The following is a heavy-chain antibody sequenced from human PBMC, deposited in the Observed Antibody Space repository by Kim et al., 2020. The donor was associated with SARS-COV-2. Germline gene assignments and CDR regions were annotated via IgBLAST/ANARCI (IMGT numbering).Heavy chain of an antibody. CDR3: ARFPTGAPRWVPQPRNSVGGDY. V-gene: IGHV4-39*01. CDR2: IYYSGST. Sequence: SETLSLTCTVSGGSISSSSYYWGWIRQPPGKGLEWIGSIYYSGSTYYNPSLKSRVTISVDTSKNQFSLKLSSVTAADTAVYYCARFPTGAPRWVPQPRNSVGGDYWGQGTLVTVSS. D-gene: IGHD3-16*01. J-gene: IGHJ4*02. CDR1: GGSISSSSYY.